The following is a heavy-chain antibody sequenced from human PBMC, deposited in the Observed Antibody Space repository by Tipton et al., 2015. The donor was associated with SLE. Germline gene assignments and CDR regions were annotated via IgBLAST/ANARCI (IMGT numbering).Heavy chain of an antibody. D-gene: IGHD3-3*01. CDR2: IRYDGSNK. Sequence: SLRLSCAASGFTFSDYYMSWIRQAPGKGLEWVAFIRYDGSNKYYADSVKGRFTISRDNSKNTLYLQMNSLRAEDTAVYYCAKEKDFWSGYLHGIDYWGQGTLVTVSS. CDR1: GFTFSDYY. CDR3: AKEKDFWSGYLHGIDY. V-gene: IGHV3-30*02. J-gene: IGHJ4*02.